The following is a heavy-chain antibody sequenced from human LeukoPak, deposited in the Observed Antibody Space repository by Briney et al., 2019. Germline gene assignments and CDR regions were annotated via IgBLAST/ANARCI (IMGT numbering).Heavy chain of an antibody. CDR3: ARELSGGSSRHFDY. J-gene: IGHJ4*02. CDR2: INSDGNIT. Sequence: GGSLRLSCAASGFTFSNYWMHWVRQAPGKGPVWVSRINSDGNITTYADSVKGRFSISRDNAKNALCVQMNSLRAEDTAVYYCARELSGGSSRHFDYWGQGTLVTVSS. V-gene: IGHV3-74*01. CDR1: GFTFSNYW. D-gene: IGHD2-15*01.